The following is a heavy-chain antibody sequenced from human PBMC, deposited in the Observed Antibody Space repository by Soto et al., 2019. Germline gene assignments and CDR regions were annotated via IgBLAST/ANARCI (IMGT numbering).Heavy chain of an antibody. D-gene: IGHD4-17*01. V-gene: IGHV3-23*01. J-gene: IGHJ4*02. Sequence: GGSLRLSCVASGLTFGSRAMSWVRQSPGEGLEWVSTITDTGGSTYYADSVKGRFTISRDNSKNTLYLQMNSLRAEDTAVYYCAKGRAPVTFPLFGYWGQGTLVTVSS. CDR2: ITDTGGST. CDR3: AKGRAPVTFPLFGY. CDR1: GLTFGSRA.